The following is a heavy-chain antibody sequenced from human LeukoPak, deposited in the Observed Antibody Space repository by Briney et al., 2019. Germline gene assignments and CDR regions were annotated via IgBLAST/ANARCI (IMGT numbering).Heavy chain of an antibody. J-gene: IGHJ6*02. CDR1: GGSFSGYY. Sequence: SETLSLTCAVYGGSFSGYYWSWIRQPPGEGLEWIGEINHSGSTNYNPSLKSRVTISVDTSKNQFSLKLSSVTAADTAVYYCARFGRNSGYSYGRTPHYYYYGMDVWGQGTTVTVS. D-gene: IGHD5-18*01. V-gene: IGHV4-34*01. CDR2: INHSGST. CDR3: ARFGRNSGYSYGRTPHYYYYGMDV.